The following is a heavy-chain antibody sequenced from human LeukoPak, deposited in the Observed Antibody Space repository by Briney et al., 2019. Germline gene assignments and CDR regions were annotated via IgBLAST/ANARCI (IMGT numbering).Heavy chain of an antibody. J-gene: IGHJ5*02. CDR1: GYTFTSYG. Sequence: ASVKVSCKASGYTFTSYGITWVRQAPGQGLEWMGWIAPYNGNTNYVQKLQGRVTMTTDTSTSTAYMELRSLRSDDTAVYYCARGYCSGGSCNGWFDPWGQGTLVTVSS. CDR3: ARGYCSGGSCNGWFDP. V-gene: IGHV1-18*01. CDR2: IAPYNGNT. D-gene: IGHD2-15*01.